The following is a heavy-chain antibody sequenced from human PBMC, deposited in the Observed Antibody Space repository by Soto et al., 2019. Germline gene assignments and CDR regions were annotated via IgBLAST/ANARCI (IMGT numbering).Heavy chain of an antibody. CDR1: GGTFSSYT. D-gene: IGHD5-18*01. V-gene: IGHV1-69*08. CDR3: AREVYSYGPKQYYFDY. J-gene: IGHJ4*02. CDR2: IIPSLGIA. Sequence: QVQLVQSGAEVKKPGSSVKVSCKASGGTFSSYTISWVRQAPGQGLEWMGRIIPSLGIANYAQKFQGRVTITADKSTSTAYMELSSLRYEDTAVYYCAREVYSYGPKQYYFDYWGQGTLVTVSS.